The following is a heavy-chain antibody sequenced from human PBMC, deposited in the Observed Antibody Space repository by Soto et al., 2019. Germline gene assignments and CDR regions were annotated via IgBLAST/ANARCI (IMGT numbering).Heavy chain of an antibody. J-gene: IGHJ4*02. Sequence: PSETLSLTCTVSGDSISGYYWSWIRQPAGKGLEWIGRIHTAENTNYKSPLKSRVTMSVDTSKNLFSLRLNSVTAADTAVYYCARMGLLYYFDIWGQGTLVTVSS. CDR3: ARMGLLYYFDI. CDR1: GDSISGYY. CDR2: IHTAENT. V-gene: IGHV4-4*07. D-gene: IGHD1-26*01.